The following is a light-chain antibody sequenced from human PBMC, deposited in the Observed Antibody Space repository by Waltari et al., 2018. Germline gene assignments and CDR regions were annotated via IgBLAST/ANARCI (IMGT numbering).Light chain of an antibody. J-gene: IGKJ1*01. V-gene: IGKV3-15*01. CDR3: QQYNNWPPWT. CDR2: GAS. CDR1: QSVSSN. Sequence: EIVMTQSPATLSVSHRERATLSCRASQSVSSNLAWYQQKPGQAPRLLIYGASTRATGIPARFSGSGSGTEFTLTISSMQSEDFAVYYCQQYNNWPPWTFGQGTKVEIK.